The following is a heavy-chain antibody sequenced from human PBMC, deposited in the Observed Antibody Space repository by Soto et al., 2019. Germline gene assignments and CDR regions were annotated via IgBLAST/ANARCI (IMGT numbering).Heavy chain of an antibody. CDR1: RGRVSRNSAA. CDR2: TYYRSKWYN. J-gene: IGHJ6*02. V-gene: IGHV6-1*01. D-gene: IGHD2-2*01. Sequence: SHSLPLIWVTSRGRVSRNSAAWQCLRQSPSSVLDSLGRTYYRSKWYNDYAVSVKSRITINPDTSKNQFSLQLNSVTPEDTAVYYCAREPSLWDQLLPYYYGMDVWGQGTTVTVSS. CDR3: AREPSLWDQLLPYYYGMDV.